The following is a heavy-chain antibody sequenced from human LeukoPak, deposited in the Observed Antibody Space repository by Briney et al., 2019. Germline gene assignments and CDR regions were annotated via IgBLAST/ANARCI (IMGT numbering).Heavy chain of an antibody. J-gene: IGHJ5*02. Sequence: GGSLKLSCAASGFTFSDSAIHWVRQASGKGLEWVGRIRGKGFSDPPAYAASVKDRSTISRDDSESTAYLQMNSLKAEDTAVYYCTVPQSGGNWSDPWGPGTQVTVSS. CDR3: TVPQSGGNWSDP. CDR2: IRGKGFSDPP. CDR1: GFTFSDSA. V-gene: IGHV3-73*01. D-gene: IGHD3-16*01.